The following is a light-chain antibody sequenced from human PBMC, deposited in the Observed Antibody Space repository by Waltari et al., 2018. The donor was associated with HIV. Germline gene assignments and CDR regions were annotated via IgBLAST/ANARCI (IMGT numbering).Light chain of an antibody. CDR3: QQYGSSPQYT. Sequence: EIVLTQSPGTLSLSPGERATLSCRASQSVSSSYLAWYQQKPGQAPRLLIYGASSRATGIPDRFSGSGSGTDFTFTISRLEPEDFAVYYCQQYGSSPQYTFGQGTKLEIK. J-gene: IGKJ2*01. CDR1: QSVSSSY. V-gene: IGKV3-20*01. CDR2: GAS.